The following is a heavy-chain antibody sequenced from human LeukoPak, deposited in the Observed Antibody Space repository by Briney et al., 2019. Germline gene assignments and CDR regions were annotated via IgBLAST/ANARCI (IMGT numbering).Heavy chain of an antibody. CDR3: ARTTEAHSWRTRYYDYYMDV. Sequence: SETLSLTCTVSGCSISSYYWSWIRQPAGKGLEWIGRIYTSGSTNYNPSLKSRVTMSVDTSKNHFSLKLSSVTAADTAVYYCARTTEAHSWRTRYYDYYMDVWGKGTTVTVSS. D-gene: IGHD6-13*01. CDR2: IYTSGST. J-gene: IGHJ6*03. CDR1: GCSISSYY. V-gene: IGHV4-4*07.